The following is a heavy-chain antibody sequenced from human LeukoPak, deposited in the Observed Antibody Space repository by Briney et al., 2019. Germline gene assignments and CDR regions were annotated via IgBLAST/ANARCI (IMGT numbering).Heavy chain of an antibody. D-gene: IGHD3-22*01. CDR1: GFTFSSYS. CDR3: ARSSGSGYDY. Sequence: GGSLRLSCAASGFTFSSYSMNWVRQAPGQGLEWVSFISSSSSYIYYADSVKGRFTTSRDNAKNSLYLQMNSLRSEDTAVYYCARSSGSGYDYWGQGTLVTVSS. V-gene: IGHV3-21*01. CDR2: ISSSSSYI. J-gene: IGHJ4*02.